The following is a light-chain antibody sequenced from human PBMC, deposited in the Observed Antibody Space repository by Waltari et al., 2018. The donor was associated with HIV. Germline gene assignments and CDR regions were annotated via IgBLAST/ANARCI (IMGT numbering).Light chain of an antibody. V-gene: IGLV7-43*01. CDR3: MLFFRTSYL. J-gene: IGLJ2*01. CDR1: TGPVSSGHS. Sequence: QTVVTQEPSLTVAPGGTVTLTCSSATGPVSSGHSANWFQQRPGHRPTPLFYSSDRRPSCTPERFSASLVGDIATQTLANVCPEDQADYFCMLFFRTSYLFGGGTKVTVL. CDR2: SSD.